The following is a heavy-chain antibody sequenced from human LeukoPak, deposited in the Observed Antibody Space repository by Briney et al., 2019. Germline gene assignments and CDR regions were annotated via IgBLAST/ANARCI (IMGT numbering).Heavy chain of an antibody. CDR1: GFTFSSYW. J-gene: IGHJ4*02. D-gene: IGHD2-21*02. CDR2: ISGSGGST. V-gene: IGHV3-23*01. CDR3: ARLLAYCGGDCAY. Sequence: GGSLRLSCAASGFTFSSYWMPWVRQAPGKGLEWVSAISGSGGSTYYADSVKGRFTISRDNSKNTLYLQMNSLRAEDTAVYYCARLLAYCGGDCAYWGQGTLVTVSS.